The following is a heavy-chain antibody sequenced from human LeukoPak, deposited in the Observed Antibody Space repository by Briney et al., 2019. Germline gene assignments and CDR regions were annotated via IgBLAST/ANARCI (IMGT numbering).Heavy chain of an antibody. CDR2: ISDNGRRT. CDR1: GFTFSNFG. Sequence: GGSVRLSCAASGFTFSNFGLNWVRQAPGKGLEWVAFISDNGRRTYYLESVKGLFTISRDDSKNTLYLQINSLRVEDTAVYYCARDRIGKYSIDYWGQGTLVTVSS. V-gene: IGHV3-33*08. D-gene: IGHD2-15*01. CDR3: ARDRIGKYSIDY. J-gene: IGHJ4*02.